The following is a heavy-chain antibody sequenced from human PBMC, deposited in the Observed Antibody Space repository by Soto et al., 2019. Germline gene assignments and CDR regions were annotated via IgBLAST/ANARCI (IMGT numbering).Heavy chain of an antibody. CDR2: IYPGDSDT. D-gene: IGHD6-19*01. Sequence: PGESLKISCKGSGYSFTSYWIGWVRQMPGKGLEWMGIIYPGDSDTRYSPSFQGQVTISADKSISTAYLQMNSLRAEDTAVYYCAKGSQWLVPFDYWGQGTLVTVSS. J-gene: IGHJ4*02. CDR1: GYSFTSYW. CDR3: AKGSQWLVPFDY. V-gene: IGHV5-51*01.